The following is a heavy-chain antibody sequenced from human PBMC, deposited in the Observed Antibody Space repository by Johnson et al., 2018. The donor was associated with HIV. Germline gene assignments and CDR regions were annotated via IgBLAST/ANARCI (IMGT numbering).Heavy chain of an antibody. CDR3: AKRIANNPASDAFDI. CDR1: QFTFSRYY. V-gene: IGHV3-23*04. J-gene: IGHJ3*02. Sequence: VQLVESGGGLAKPAWSPRLSCAASQFTFSRYYMSCVRQAPGNGLEWVSAISGSGGSTYYADSVKGRFTISRDNSKNTLYLQMNSLRAEDTAVYYCAKRIANNPASDAFDIWGQGTMVTVSS. CDR2: ISGSGGST. D-gene: IGHD2-21*01.